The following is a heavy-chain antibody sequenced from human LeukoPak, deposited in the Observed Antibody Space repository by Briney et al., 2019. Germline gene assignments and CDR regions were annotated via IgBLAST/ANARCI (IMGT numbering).Heavy chain of an antibody. V-gene: IGHV4-61*01. J-gene: IGHJ4*02. D-gene: IGHD3-22*01. CDR1: GGSVSSGNYY. CDR3: ARGQGYYDSSGYYPRGVIRRTSDY. CDR2: IHYSWST. Sequence: SETLSLTCTVSGGSVSSGNYYWSWIRQPPGKGLEWIGYIHYSWSTNYNPSLKSRVTISVDTSKNQFSLKLSSVTAADTAVYYCARGQGYYDSSGYYPRGVIRRTSDYWGQGTLVTVSS.